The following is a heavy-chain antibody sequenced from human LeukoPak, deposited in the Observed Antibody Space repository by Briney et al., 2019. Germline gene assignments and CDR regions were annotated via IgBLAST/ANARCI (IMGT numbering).Heavy chain of an antibody. J-gene: IGHJ4*02. Sequence: GESLKISCKGSGYSFTSYWIGWVRQMPGKGLEWMGIIYPGDSDTRYSPSFQGQVTISADKSISTAYLQWSGLKASDTAMYYCARQYCSGGSCYYFDYWGQGTLVTVSS. V-gene: IGHV5-51*01. CDR3: ARQYCSGGSCYYFDY. D-gene: IGHD2-15*01. CDR2: IYPGDSDT. CDR1: GYSFTSYW.